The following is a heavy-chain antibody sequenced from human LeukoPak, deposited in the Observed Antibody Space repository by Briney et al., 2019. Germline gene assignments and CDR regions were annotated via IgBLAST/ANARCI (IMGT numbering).Heavy chain of an antibody. D-gene: IGHD3-3*01. Sequence: GASVKVSFKVSGYTLTELSMHWVRQAPGKGLEWMGWISAYNGNTNYAQKLQGRVTMTTDTSTSTAYMELSRLRSDDTAVYYCAKPFGFLEWLYGGYFDSWGQGTLVTVSS. CDR3: AKPFGFLEWLYGGYFDS. V-gene: IGHV1-18*01. CDR1: GYTLTELS. CDR2: ISAYNGNT. J-gene: IGHJ4*02.